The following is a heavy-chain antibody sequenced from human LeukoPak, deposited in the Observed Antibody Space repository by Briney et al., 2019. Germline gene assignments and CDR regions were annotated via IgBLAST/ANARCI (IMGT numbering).Heavy chain of an antibody. CDR2: ISYDGSNK. CDR1: GFTLSSNW. D-gene: IGHD7-27*01. Sequence: GGSLRLSCAISGFTLSSNWMHWVRQAPGKGLEWVAVISYDGSNKYYADSVKGRFTISRDNSKNTLYLQMNSLRAEDTAVYYCAREKTHYWGSDYWGQGTLVTVSS. CDR3: AREKTHYWGSDY. V-gene: IGHV3-30-3*01. J-gene: IGHJ4*02.